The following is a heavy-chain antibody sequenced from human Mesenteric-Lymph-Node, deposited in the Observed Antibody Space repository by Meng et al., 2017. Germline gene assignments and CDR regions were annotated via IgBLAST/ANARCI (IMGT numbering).Heavy chain of an antibody. CDR3: AKDLRAPIWRIVYGDYLPDGQNYFDY. D-gene: IGHD4-17*01. CDR1: GGSISSGSYY. CDR2: IYYSGST. V-gene: IGHV4-61*01. Sequence: SETLSLTCAVSGGSISSGSYYWSWIRQPPGKGLEWIGYIYYSGSTNYNPSLKSRVTISVDTSKNQFSLKLSSVTAADTAVYYCAKDLRAPIWRIVYGDYLPDGQNYFDYWGQGTLVTVSS. J-gene: IGHJ4*02.